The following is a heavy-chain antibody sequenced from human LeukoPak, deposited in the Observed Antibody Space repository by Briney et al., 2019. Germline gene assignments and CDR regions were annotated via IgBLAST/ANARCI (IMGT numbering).Heavy chain of an antibody. Sequence: SETLSLTCTVSGGSISSSSYYWGWIRQPPGKGLEWIGSIYYSGSTNYNPSLKSRLSISVDTSNNQFSLKLNSVTAADTAVYYCAISTGSSDFVYWGQGTLVTVSS. D-gene: IGHD1-26*01. V-gene: IGHV4-39*07. CDR2: IYYSGST. J-gene: IGHJ4*02. CDR3: AISTGSSDFVY. CDR1: GGSISSSSYY.